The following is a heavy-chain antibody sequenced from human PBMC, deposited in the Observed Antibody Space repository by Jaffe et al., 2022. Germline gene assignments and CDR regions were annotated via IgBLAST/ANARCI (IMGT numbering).Heavy chain of an antibody. V-gene: IGHV3-23*01. CDR1: GFTFSSYA. Sequence: EVQLLESGGGLVQPGGSLRLSCAASGFTFSSYAMSWVRQAPGKGLEWVSAISGSGGSTYYADSVKGRFTISRDNSKNTLYLQMNSLRAEDTAVYYCANALGVLRYFDRYYFDYWGQGTLVTVSS. D-gene: IGHD3-9*01. J-gene: IGHJ4*02. CDR3: ANALGVLRYFDRYYFDY. CDR2: ISGSGGST.